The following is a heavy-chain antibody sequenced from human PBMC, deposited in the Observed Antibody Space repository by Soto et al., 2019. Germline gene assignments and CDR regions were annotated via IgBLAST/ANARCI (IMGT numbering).Heavy chain of an antibody. CDR1: GFTFSNYA. D-gene: IGHD3-3*01. V-gene: IGHV3-21*01. Sequence: GSLRLSCAASGFTFSNYAMTWVRQAPGKGLEWVSTISSSSSYIYYADSVKGRFTISRDNAKNSLYLQMNSLRAEDTAVYYCARDQSQYDFWSGYYNYYYMDVWGKGTTVTVSS. CDR2: ISSSSSYI. CDR3: ARDQSQYDFWSGYYNYYYMDV. J-gene: IGHJ6*03.